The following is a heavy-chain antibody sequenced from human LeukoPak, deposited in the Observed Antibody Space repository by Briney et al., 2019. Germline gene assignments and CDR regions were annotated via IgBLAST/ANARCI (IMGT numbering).Heavy chain of an antibody. CDR1: GYTFTSYG. J-gene: IGHJ4*02. CDR2: ISAYNGNT. V-gene: IGHV1-18*01. D-gene: IGHD3-22*01. CDR3: ARWDSWYFDKSGYYYSY. Sequence: ASVKVSCKASGYTFTSYGISWVRQAPGQGLEWMGWISAYNGNTNYAQKLQGRVTMTTDTSTSTAYMELNSLRSDDTAVYYCARWDSWYFDKSGYYYSYWGQGTLVTVSS.